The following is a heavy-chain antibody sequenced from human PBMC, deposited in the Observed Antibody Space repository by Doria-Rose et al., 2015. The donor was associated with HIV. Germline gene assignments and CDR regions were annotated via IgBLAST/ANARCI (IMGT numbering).Heavy chain of an antibody. CDR2: IFSDDER. CDR1: GVSLSSPGMG. D-gene: IGHD6-13*01. Sequence: QITLKESGPVLVKPTETLTLTCTVSGVSLSSPGMGVSWIRQPPGKALEWLATIFSDDERSYKTSPTSRLTISRGTSKSQVVLTMTDMDPVDTATYYCARIKSSRWYHKYYFDFWGQGTLVIVSA. J-gene: IGHJ4*02. V-gene: IGHV2-26*01. CDR3: ARIKSSRWYHKYYFDF.